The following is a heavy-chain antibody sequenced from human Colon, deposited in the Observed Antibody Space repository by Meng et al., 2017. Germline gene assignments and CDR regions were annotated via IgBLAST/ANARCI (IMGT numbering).Heavy chain of an antibody. Sequence: LKISCAASGFTFSDYYMSWIRQAPGKGLEWVSYISSSGSTIYYADSVKGRFTISRDNAKNSLYLQMNSLRAEDTAVYYCARDLLRSGYSSSWLPNDYWGQGTLVTVSS. D-gene: IGHD6-13*01. J-gene: IGHJ4*02. V-gene: IGHV3-11*01. CDR2: ISSSGSTI. CDR1: GFTFSDYY. CDR3: ARDLLRSGYSSSWLPNDY.